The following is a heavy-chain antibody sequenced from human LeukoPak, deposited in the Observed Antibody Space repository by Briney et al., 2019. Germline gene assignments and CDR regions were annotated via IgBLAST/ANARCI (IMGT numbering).Heavy chain of an antibody. J-gene: IGHJ6*03. CDR1: GGSISSYY. Sequence: SETLSLTCTVSGGSISSYYWSWIRQPPGKGLEWIGYIYYSGSTNYNPSLKSRVTISVDTSKNQFSLKLSSVTAADTAVYYCGGAAYSSGWYETYYYYYMDVWGKGTTVPVSS. CDR2: IYYSGST. V-gene: IGHV4-59*01. D-gene: IGHD6-19*01. CDR3: GGAAYSSGWYETYYYYYMDV.